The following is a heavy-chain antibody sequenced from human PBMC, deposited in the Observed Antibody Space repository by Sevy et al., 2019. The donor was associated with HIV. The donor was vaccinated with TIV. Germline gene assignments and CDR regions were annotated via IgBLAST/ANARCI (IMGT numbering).Heavy chain of an antibody. CDR3: AKNRPPGGSYFSRHAMDV. CDR2: ISSGGSYR. V-gene: IGHV3-30*18. D-gene: IGHD3-16*01. Sequence: GGSLRLSCAASGFTVSAYDMHWVRQAPGKGLEWVSIISSGGSYRYDADSVRCRFSMSKDNSKNTMYLNISTLSIEDTDVYYCAKNRPPGGSYFSRHAMDVWGRGTTVTVSS. CDR1: GFTVSAYD. J-gene: IGHJ6*02.